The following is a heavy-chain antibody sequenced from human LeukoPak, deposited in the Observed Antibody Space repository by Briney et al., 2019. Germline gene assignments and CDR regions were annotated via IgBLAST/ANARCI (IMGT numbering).Heavy chain of an antibody. CDR1: GYSISSGYY. CDR3: AREDDCTSSKCYANWFDA. V-gene: IGHV4-38-2*02. Sequence: PSETLSLTCTVSGYSISSGYYWGWIRQPPRKGLEWIGSIYHSGSTYYNPSLKSRVTISIDTSRNHFSLNLRSVTGADTAMYFCAREDDCTSSKCYANWFDAWGQGILVTVSS. D-gene: IGHD2-8*01. J-gene: IGHJ5*02. CDR2: IYHSGST.